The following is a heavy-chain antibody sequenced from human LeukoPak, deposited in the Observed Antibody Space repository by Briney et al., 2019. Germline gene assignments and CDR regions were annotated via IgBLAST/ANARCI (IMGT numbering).Heavy chain of an antibody. V-gene: IGHV4-59*01. D-gene: IGHD3-3*01. CDR1: GGSINSYY. Sequence: SETLSLTCTVSGGSINSYYWSWIRQPPGKGLEWIGYIYYSGSTNYNPSLKSRVTISVDTSKNQFSLKLSSVTAADTAVYYCARLSSKKSGPPPLWGQGTMVTVSS. CDR2: IYYSGST. J-gene: IGHJ3*01. CDR3: ARLSSKKSGPPPL.